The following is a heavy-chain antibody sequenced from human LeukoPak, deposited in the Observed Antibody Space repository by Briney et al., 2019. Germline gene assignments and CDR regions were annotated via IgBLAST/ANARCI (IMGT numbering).Heavy chain of an antibody. CDR1: GYTFTSYG. CDR2: IIPIFGTA. CDR3: ASSAELYIAAAYLPFDY. D-gene: IGHD6-13*01. J-gene: IGHJ4*02. Sequence: ASVKVSCKASGYTFTSYGISWVRQAPGQGLEWMGGIIPIFGTANYAQKFQGRVTITADESTSTAYMELSSLRSEDTAVYYCASSAELYIAAAYLPFDYWGQGTLVTVSS. V-gene: IGHV1-69*13.